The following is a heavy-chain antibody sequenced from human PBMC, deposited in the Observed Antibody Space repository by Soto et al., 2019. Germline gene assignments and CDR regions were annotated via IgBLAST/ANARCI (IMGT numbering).Heavy chain of an antibody. V-gene: IGHV4-59*01. Sequence: QVQLQESGPGLVKPSETLSLTCTVSGGSXSXXXWXXIRQAPGKGLEWIGYIYHTGSTNYNPSLKSRVTMTLHTSNNQFSLRLXSVTAADTAXXFXXXGXXXXXRSYCHHYFDFWGQGSLVTVSS. CDR2: IYHTGST. CDR1: GGSXSXXX. CDR3: XXGXXXXXRSYCHHYFDF. J-gene: IGHJ4*02. D-gene: IGHD3-10*01.